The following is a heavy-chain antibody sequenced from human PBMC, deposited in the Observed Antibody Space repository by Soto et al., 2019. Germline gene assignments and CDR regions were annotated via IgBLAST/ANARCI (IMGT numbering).Heavy chain of an antibody. D-gene: IGHD1-26*01. Sequence: PSQTHSLTCAISMDSVSNNRATWNWIRQSPSGGLEWLGRTYYRSKWISDYAMSVKGRISINPDTSKNLVSLHLNFVTPEDTAVYYCARDPPDFNSGFDFWGQGTPVTVSS. V-gene: IGHV6-1*01. J-gene: IGHJ4*02. CDR2: TYYRSKWIS. CDR1: MDSVSNNRAT. CDR3: ARDPPDFNSGFDF.